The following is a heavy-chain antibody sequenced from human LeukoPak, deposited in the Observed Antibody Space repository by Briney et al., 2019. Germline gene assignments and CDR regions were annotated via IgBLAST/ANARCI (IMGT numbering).Heavy chain of an antibody. D-gene: IGHD3-3*01. V-gene: IGHV3-30*02. CDR3: AKDPTSNYYDFWSGYYEDY. Sequence: PGGSLRLSCAASGFTFSSYGMHWVRQAPGKGLEWVAFIRYDGGNKYYADSVKGRFTIPRDNSKNTLYLQMNSLRAEDTAVYYCAKDPTSNYYDFWSGYYEDYWGQGTLVTVSS. CDR1: GFTFSSYG. J-gene: IGHJ4*02. CDR2: IRYDGGNK.